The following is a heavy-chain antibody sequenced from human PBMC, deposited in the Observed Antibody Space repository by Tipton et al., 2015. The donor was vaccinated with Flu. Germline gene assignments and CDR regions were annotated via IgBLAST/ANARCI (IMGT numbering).Heavy chain of an antibody. CDR1: GFTFSSYS. J-gene: IGHJ4*02. CDR2: ISSSSSYI. Sequence: QLVQSGGGLVKPGGSLRLSCAASGFTFSSYSMNWVRQAPGKGLEWVSSISSSSSYIYYADSVKGRFTISRDNAKNSLYLQMNSLRAEDTAVYYCARSTYYYGSGSYGFDYWGQGTLVTVSS. D-gene: IGHD3-10*01. V-gene: IGHV3-21*01. CDR3: ARSTYYYGSGSYGFDY.